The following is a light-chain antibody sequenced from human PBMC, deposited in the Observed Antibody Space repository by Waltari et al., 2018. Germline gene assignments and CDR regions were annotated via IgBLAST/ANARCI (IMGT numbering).Light chain of an antibody. J-gene: IGLJ2*01. CDR3: CSYVGGGSFLA. CDR1: NIDIGSYHL. V-gene: IGLV2-23*02. CDR2: EVS. Sequence: QSALTQPASVSGSPGQSLTITCTGTNIDIGSYHLVSWYQQFPGKAPKLIIYEVSKRPSGVSNRFSGSRSANTASLTISGLQPEDEADFYCCSYVGGGSFLAFGGGTKLTVL.